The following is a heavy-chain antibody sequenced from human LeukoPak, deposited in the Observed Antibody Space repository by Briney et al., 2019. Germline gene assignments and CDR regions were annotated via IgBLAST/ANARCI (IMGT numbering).Heavy chain of an antibody. D-gene: IGHD3-22*01. CDR1: GYSFTSYA. Sequence: ASVNVSCKASGYSFTSYAMHWVRQAPGQRLEWMGWINAGNGNTKYSQKFQGRVTITRDTSASTAYMELSSLRSEDTAVYYCARAGYYSTFDYWGQGTLVTVSS. CDR2: INAGNGNT. V-gene: IGHV1-3*01. CDR3: ARAGYYSTFDY. J-gene: IGHJ4*02.